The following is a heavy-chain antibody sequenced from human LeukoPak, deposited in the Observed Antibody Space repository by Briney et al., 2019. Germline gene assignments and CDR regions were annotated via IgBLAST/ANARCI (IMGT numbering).Heavy chain of an antibody. V-gene: IGHV3-48*01. CDR1: GFIFASYG. D-gene: IGHD2-15*01. J-gene: IGHJ4*02. CDR2: ISAGSSNT. Sequence: PGWSLRLSCSASGFIFASYGMNWVRQAPGKGLQWVSYISAGSSNTFYADSVEGRFTISRDDADNSLHLQMNSLSAEDTAVYYCARDAVQAGTPFYFDFWGQGGLVAVSS. CDR3: ARDAVQAGTPFYFDF.